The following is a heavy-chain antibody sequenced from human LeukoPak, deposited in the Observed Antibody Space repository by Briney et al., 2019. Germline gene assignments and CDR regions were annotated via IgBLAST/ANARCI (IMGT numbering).Heavy chain of an antibody. CDR2: IYYSGST. CDR3: ARASLHSSSWLENKYYFDY. D-gene: IGHD6-13*01. V-gene: IGHV4-39*07. Sequence: SETLSLTCTVSGGSISSSSYYWGWIRQPPGKGLEWIGSIYYSGSTNYNPSLKSRVTISVDTSKSQFSLKLSSVTAADTAVYYCARASLHSSSWLENKYYFDYWGQGTLVTVSS. J-gene: IGHJ4*02. CDR1: GGSISSSSYY.